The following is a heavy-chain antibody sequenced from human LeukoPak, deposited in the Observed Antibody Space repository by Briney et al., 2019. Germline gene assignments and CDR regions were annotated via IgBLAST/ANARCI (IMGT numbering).Heavy chain of an antibody. Sequence: GGSLRLSCVASGFTFSSEWMNWVRQAPGKGLEWVSLVYSGGSTYYADSVKGRFTISRDNSKNMVYLQMNSLRAEDTAMYYCARDPPAVLIDTYGWGQGTLVTVSS. V-gene: IGHV3-66*01. J-gene: IGHJ4*02. CDR1: GFTFSSEW. CDR3: ARDPPAVLIDTYG. CDR2: VYSGGST. D-gene: IGHD2-8*01.